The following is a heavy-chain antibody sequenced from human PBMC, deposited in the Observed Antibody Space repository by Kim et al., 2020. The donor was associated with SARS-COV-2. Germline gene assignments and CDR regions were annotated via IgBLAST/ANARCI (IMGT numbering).Heavy chain of an antibody. D-gene: IGHD3-3*01. Sequence: ASVKVSCKASGYTFTSYGISWVRQAPGQGLEWMGWISAYNGNTNYAQKLQGRVTMTTDTSTSTAYMELRSLRSDDTAVYYCARDRRMGIVLRFLEWSAALGYWGQGTLVTVSS. CDR2: ISAYNGNT. CDR3: ARDRRMGIVLRFLEWSAALGY. CDR1: GYTFTSYG. J-gene: IGHJ4*02. V-gene: IGHV1-18*04.